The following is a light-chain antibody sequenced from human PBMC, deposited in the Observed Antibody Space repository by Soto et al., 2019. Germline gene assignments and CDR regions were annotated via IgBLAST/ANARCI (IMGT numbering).Light chain of an antibody. CDR1: QSVSSSY. CDR2: GAS. J-gene: IGKJ4*01. Sequence: EIVLTQSPGTLSLSPGERATLSCRASQSVSSSYLAWYQQKPGQAPRLLIYGASSRATGIPDRFSGSGSGTDFTLTISRLEPEDFATYYCLQANTFPLTFGGGTKVEIK. V-gene: IGKV3-20*01. CDR3: LQANTFPLT.